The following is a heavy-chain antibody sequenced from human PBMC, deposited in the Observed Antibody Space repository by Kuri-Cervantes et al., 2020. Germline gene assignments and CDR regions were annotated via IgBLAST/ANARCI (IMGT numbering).Heavy chain of an antibody. Sequence: GESLKISCAASGFSFSLFGMHWVRQAQGKGLEWVTFVWHDGSIKHYADSVKVRFTISRDNSQNTLYLQMNSLRAEDSAVYYCARPRVSGAYEQPLDYWGQGTLVTVSS. CDR1: GFSFSLFG. CDR3: ARPRVSGAYEQPLDY. CDR2: VWHDGSIK. J-gene: IGHJ4*02. V-gene: IGHV3-33*01. D-gene: IGHD1-26*01.